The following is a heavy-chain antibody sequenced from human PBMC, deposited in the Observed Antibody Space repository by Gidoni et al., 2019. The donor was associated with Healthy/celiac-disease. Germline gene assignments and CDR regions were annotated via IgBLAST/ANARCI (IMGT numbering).Heavy chain of an antibody. Sequence: EVQLVESGGGLVQPGGSLRLSCAASGFTFSSYSMNWVRQAPGKGLEWVSYISSSSSTIYYADSVKGRFTISRDNAKNSLYLQMNSLRAEDTAVYYCARDRYYYDSSGYYYEYYFDYWGQGTLVTVSS. CDR3: ARDRYYYDSSGYYYEYYFDY. V-gene: IGHV3-48*01. CDR1: GFTFSSYS. CDR2: ISSSSSTI. J-gene: IGHJ4*02. D-gene: IGHD3-22*01.